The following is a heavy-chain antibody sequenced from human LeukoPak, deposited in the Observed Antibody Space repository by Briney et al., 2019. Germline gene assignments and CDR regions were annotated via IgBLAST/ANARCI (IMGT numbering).Heavy chain of an antibody. CDR3: ARRGYSSSWYSDY. CDR2: IYPGDSDT. D-gene: IGHD6-13*01. J-gene: IGHJ4*02. CDR1: GYSFTNYW. Sequence: GESLQISCKGSGYSFTNYWIGWVRQMPGKGLEWMGIIYPGDSDTRYSPSFQGQVTISADKSISTAYLQWSSLEASDTAMYCCARRGYSSSWYSDYWGQGTLVTVSS. V-gene: IGHV5-51*01.